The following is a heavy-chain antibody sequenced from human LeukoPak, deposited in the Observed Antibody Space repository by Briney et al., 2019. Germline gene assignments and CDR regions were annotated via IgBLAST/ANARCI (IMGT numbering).Heavy chain of an antibody. V-gene: IGHV4-39*01. CDR1: GGSISSSIYY. J-gene: IGHJ2*01. Sequence: PSETLSLTCTVSGGSISSSIYYWGWIRQPPGKGLEWIGSIYYSGSCYYHQSLKSTVTISVDASKNQFSLKLSCVTAADTAVYYCARQGAYYDILTGYHWYFDLWGRGTLVTVSS. CDR3: ARQGAYYDILTGYHWYFDL. CDR2: IYYSGSC. D-gene: IGHD3-9*01.